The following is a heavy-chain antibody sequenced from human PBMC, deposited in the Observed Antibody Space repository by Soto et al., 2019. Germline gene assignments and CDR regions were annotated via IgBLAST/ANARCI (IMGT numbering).Heavy chain of an antibody. CDR1: GGTFSSYA. J-gene: IGHJ4*02. CDR2: IIPIFGTA. D-gene: IGHD2-2*01. CDR3: ASVPYCSSTSCSDFDY. Sequence: QVQLVQSGAEVKKPGSSVKVSCKASGGTFSSYAISWVRQAPGQGLEWMGGIIPIFGTANYAQKFQGRVTITADESTSTDYMELSSLRSEDTAVYYCASVPYCSSTSCSDFDYWGQGTLVTVSS. V-gene: IGHV1-69*01.